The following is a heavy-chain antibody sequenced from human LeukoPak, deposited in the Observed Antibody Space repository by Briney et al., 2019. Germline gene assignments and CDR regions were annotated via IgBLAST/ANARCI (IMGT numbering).Heavy chain of an antibody. J-gene: IGHJ4*02. CDR3: AKGDGIAAAGYAY. CDR1: GFTFSSYG. V-gene: IGHV3-30*18. D-gene: IGHD6-13*01. Sequence: GGSLRLSCAASGFTFSSYGMHWGRQAPGKGLEWVAVISYDGSNKYYADSVKGRFTISRDNSKNTLYLQMNSLRAEDTAVYYCAKGDGIAAAGYAYWGQGTLVTVSS. CDR2: ISYDGSNK.